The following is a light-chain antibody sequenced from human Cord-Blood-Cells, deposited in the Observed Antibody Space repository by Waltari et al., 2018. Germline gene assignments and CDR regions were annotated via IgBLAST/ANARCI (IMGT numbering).Light chain of an antibody. CDR2: AAS. V-gene: IGKV1-39*01. CDR3: QQSYSTPWT. CDR1: QSISSD. J-gene: IGKJ1*01. Sequence: DIQMTQSPSSLSASVGERVTITCRASQSISSDLNWYQQKPGKAPKLLIYAASSLQSGVPSRFSGSGSGTDFTLTISSLQPEDFATYYCQQSYSTPWTFGQGTKVEIK.